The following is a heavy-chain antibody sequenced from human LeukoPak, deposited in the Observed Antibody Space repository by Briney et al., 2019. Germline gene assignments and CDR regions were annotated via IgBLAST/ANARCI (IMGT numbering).Heavy chain of an antibody. CDR2: INHSGST. CDR3: ARGTAGVVTPLDY. D-gene: IGHD3-3*01. V-gene: IGHV4-34*01. CDR1: GASFSGYY. J-gene: IGHJ4*02. Sequence: PSETLSLTCAVYGASFSGYYWSWIRQPPGKGLEWIGEINHSGSTNYNPSLKSRVTISVDTSKNQFSLRLRSVTAADTAVYYCARGTAGVVTPLDYWGQGTLVTVSS.